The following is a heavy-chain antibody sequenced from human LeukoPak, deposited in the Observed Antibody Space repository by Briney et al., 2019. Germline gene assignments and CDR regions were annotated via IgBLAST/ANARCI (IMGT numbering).Heavy chain of an antibody. J-gene: IGHJ4*02. D-gene: IGHD4-17*01. CDR3: AKGRNEDGDAALNY. Sequence: GGSLRLSCAASGFTVSSNYMSWVRQAPGKGLEWVSVIYSGGRTHYADSVKGRFTISRDNSKNTLYLQMNSLRAEDTAAYHCAKGRNEDGDAALNYWGQGTLVTVSS. CDR2: IYSGGRT. V-gene: IGHV3-53*01. CDR1: GFTVSSNY.